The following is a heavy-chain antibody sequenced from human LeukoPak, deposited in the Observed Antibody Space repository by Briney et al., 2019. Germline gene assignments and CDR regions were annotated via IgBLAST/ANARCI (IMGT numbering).Heavy chain of an antibody. CDR3: AYDSSGYYRYNFDY. V-gene: IGHV4-59*01. D-gene: IGHD3-22*01. CDR2: IYYSGST. Sequence: SETLSLTCTVSGGSISSYYWSWIRQPPGKGLEWIGYIYYSGSTNYNPSLKSRVTISVDTSKNQFSLKLSSVTAADTAVYYCAYDSSGYYRYNFDYWGQGTLATVSS. CDR1: GGSISSYY. J-gene: IGHJ4*02.